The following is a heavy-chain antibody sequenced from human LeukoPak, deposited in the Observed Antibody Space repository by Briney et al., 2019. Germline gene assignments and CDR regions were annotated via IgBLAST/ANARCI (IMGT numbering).Heavy chain of an antibody. D-gene: IGHD4-23*01. CDR3: ARVLAYGGNSDQIDY. Sequence: ASVKVSCKVSGYTLTELSMHWVRQAPGKGLEWMGGFDPEDGETIYAQKFQGRVTMTEDTSTDTAYMELSSLRSEDTAVYYCARVLAYGGNSDQIDYWGQGTLVTVSS. CDR2: FDPEDGET. J-gene: IGHJ4*02. CDR1: GYTLTELS. V-gene: IGHV1-24*01.